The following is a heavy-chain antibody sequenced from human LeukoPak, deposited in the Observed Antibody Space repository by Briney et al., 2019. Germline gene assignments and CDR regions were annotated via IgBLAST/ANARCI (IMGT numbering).Heavy chain of an antibody. CDR1: GFTFTSSA. CDR2: IDVGSGNT. D-gene: IGHD2-15*01. CDR3: AADLSYSVRYYYGMDV. J-gene: IGHJ6*02. V-gene: IGHV1-58*02. Sequence: SVKVSCKASGFTFTSSAMQWVRQARGQRLEWIGWIDVGSGNTNYAQKFQERVTITRDMSTSTAYMELSSLRSEDTAVYYCAADLSYSVRYYYGMDVWGQGTTVTVSS.